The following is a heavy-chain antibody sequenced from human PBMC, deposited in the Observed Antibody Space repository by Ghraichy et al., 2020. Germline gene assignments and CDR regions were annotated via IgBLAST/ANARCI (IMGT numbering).Heavy chain of an antibody. D-gene: IGHD6-13*01. Sequence: GGSLRLSCAASGFTFSSYGMHWVRQAPGKGLEWVAVISYDGSNKYYADSVKGRFTISRDNSKNTLYLQMNSLRAEDTAVYYCAKDGPSSSWQSGPDYWGQGTLVTVSS. CDR2: ISYDGSNK. CDR1: GFTFSSYG. J-gene: IGHJ4*02. CDR3: AKDGPSSSWQSGPDY. V-gene: IGHV3-30*18.